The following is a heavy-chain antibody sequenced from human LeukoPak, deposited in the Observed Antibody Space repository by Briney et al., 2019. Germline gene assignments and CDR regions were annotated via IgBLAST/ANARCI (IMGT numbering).Heavy chain of an antibody. J-gene: IGHJ6*04. V-gene: IGHV1-69*13. CDR3: ARGGFGELSKGYYYGMDV. Sequence: ASVKVSCKASGGTFSSYAISWVRQAPGQGLEWMGGIIPIFGTANYAQKFQGRVTITADESTSTAYMELSSLRSEDTAVYYCARGGFGELSKGYYYGMDVWGKGTTVTVSS. CDR1: GGTFSSYA. D-gene: IGHD3-10*01. CDR2: IIPIFGTA.